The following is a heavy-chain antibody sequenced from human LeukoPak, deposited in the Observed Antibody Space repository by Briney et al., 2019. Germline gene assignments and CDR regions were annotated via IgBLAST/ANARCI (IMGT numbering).Heavy chain of an antibody. V-gene: IGHV4-59*01. Sequence: PSETLSLTCTVSGGSISSYYWSWIRQPPGKGLEWIGYIYYSGSTNYNPSLKSRVTISVDTSKNQFSLKLSSVTAADTAVYYCARSTGTTSNWFDPWGQGTLVTVSS. CDR1: GGSISSYY. J-gene: IGHJ5*02. CDR2: IYYSGST. D-gene: IGHD1-1*01. CDR3: ARSTGTTSNWFDP.